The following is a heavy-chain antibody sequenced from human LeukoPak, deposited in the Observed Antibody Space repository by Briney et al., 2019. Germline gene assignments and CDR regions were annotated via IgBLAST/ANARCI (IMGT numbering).Heavy chain of an antibody. J-gene: IGHJ4*02. Sequence: GGSLRLSCSASGFTFSNYAMYWVRQAPGKGLEYVSSISNTGDSTYYSDSVKGRFTISRDNSKNTLYLQMNSLRAEDTAVYYCARRGESTSYGDYRFDYWGQGTLVTVSS. CDR1: GFTFSNYA. V-gene: IGHV3-64*04. D-gene: IGHD4-17*01. CDR2: ISNTGDST. CDR3: ARRGESTSYGDYRFDY.